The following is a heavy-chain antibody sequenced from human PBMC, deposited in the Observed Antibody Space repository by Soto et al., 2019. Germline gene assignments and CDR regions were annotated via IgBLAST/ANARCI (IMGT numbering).Heavy chain of an antibody. D-gene: IGHD6-19*01. CDR1: CGSFSGYY. V-gene: IGHV4-34*01. J-gene: IGHJ1*01. Sequence: TSETLSLNCAVYCGSFSGYYWSWIRQPPGNVLEWIGEINHSGSTNYNPSLKSRVTISVDTSKNHFSLKLSSVTAADTAVYYCARVIDNSGYSSGWPFQHWGQGALVTVSS. CDR2: INHSGST. CDR3: ARVIDNSGYSSGWPFQH.